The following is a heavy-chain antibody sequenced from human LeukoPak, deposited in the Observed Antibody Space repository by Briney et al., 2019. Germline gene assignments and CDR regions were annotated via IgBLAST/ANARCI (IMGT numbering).Heavy chain of an antibody. CDR1: GYIVTDYY. CDR2: INPNSRGT. CDR3: ARGGHILTGSFRPADAFDV. V-gene: IGHV1-2*02. D-gene: IGHD1-20*01. Sequence: ASVKVSCKASGYIVTDYYMHWVRQAPGQGLEWMGWINPNSRGTNYAQNFQGRVTMTRDTSINTAFMDLNRLRSDDTAVYYCARGGHILTGSFRPADAFDVWGQGTMVTVSS. J-gene: IGHJ3*01.